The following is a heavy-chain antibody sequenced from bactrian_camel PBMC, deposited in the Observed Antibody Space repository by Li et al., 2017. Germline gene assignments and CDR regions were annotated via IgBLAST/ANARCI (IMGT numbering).Heavy chain of an antibody. V-gene: IGHV3S1*01. J-gene: IGHJ4*01. CDR1: LYIYSSYC. CDR2: HYTGTATT. CDR3: AKGYATYVSAADY. D-gene: IGHD4*01. Sequence: VQLVESGGGSVQAGGSLRLSCEISLYIYSSYCMGWFRQAPGKEREAVAAHYTGTATTYVADSVKGRFTISRDNAKNTLYLQLNSPKTEDTAMYYCAKGYATYVSAADYWGQGTQVTVS.